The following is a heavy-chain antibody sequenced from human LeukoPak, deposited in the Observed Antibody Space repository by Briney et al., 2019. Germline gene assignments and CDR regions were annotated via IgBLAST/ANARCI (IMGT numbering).Heavy chain of an antibody. D-gene: IGHD5-24*01. CDR1: GFTVSSNY. CDR3: ARSSRDVDAFDI. J-gene: IGHJ3*02. Sequence: GGSLRLSCAASGFTVSSNYMNWVRQAPGKGLKWVSVIYSGGSTYYADSVKGRFTISRDNSKNTLYVQMNSLRAEDTAVYYCARSSRDVDAFDIWGQGTMVTVSS. V-gene: IGHV3-66*02. CDR2: IYSGGST.